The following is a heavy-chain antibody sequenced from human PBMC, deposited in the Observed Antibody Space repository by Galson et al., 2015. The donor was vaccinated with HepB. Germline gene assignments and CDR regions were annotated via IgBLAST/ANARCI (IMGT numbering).Heavy chain of an antibody. V-gene: IGHV3-21*01. CDR3: ARGVVYYDSSGPQLRVLYYYYYMVV. CDR2: ISSSSSYI. CDR1: GFTFSSYS. Sequence: LRLSCAASGFTFSSYSMNWVRQAPGKGLEWVSSISSSSSYIYYADSVKGRFTISRDNAKNSLYLQMNSLRAEYTAVYYCARGVVYYDSSGPQLRVLYYYYYMVVWGKGTTVTVSS. J-gene: IGHJ6*03. D-gene: IGHD3-22*01.